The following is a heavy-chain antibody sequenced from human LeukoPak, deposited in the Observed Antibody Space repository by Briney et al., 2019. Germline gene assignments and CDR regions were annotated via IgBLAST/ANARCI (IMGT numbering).Heavy chain of an antibody. J-gene: IGHJ5*02. CDR2: IIPILGIA. CDR1: GGTFSSYA. V-gene: IGHV1-69*04. D-gene: IGHD4-17*01. Sequence: GASVKVSCKASGGTFSSYAISWVRQAPGQGLEWMGRIIPILGIANYAQKFQGRVTITADKSTSTAYMELSSLRSEDTAVYYCARDRSTTVTTSPSYNWFDPWGQGTLVTVSS. CDR3: ARDRSTTVTTSPSYNWFDP.